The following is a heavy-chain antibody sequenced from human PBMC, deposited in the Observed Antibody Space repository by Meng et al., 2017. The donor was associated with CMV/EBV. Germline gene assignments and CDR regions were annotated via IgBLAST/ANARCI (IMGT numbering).Heavy chain of an antibody. CDR3: AKDHVVVVPAAIPDYYYYGMDV. D-gene: IGHD2-2*02. J-gene: IGHJ6*02. CDR2: IRYDGSNK. Sequence: LSLTCAASGFTFSSYGMHWVRQAPGKGLEWVAFIRYDGSNKYYADSVKGRFTISRDNSKNTLYLQMNSLRAEDTAVYYCAKDHVVVVPAAIPDYYYYGMDVWGQGTTVTVSS. CDR1: GFTFSSYG. V-gene: IGHV3-30*02.